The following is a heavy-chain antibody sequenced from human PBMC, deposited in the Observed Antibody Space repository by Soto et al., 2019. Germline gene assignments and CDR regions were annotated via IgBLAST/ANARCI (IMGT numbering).Heavy chain of an antibody. Sequence: ASVKVSCKATGYTFSAYTMNWVRQAPGHSLEWVGWINAGSGNTKYSQNFQGRVSITSDTSASTVYMELTGLTPEDTAVYYCSRVNWNLGYYGMDVWGQGTTVTVSS. J-gene: IGHJ6*02. CDR3: SRVNWNLGYYGMDV. CDR2: INAGSGNT. CDR1: GYTFSAYT. V-gene: IGHV1-3*01. D-gene: IGHD1-7*01.